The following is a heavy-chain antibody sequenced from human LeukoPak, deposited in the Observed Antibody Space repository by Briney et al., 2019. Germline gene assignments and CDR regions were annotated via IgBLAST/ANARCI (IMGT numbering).Heavy chain of an antibody. CDR1: GYSFATYL. CDR3: ARGYCGGGSCYSNWFDP. J-gene: IGHJ5*02. Sequence: GESLKISCKGSGYSFATYLIGWVRQMPGKGLEWVGIIYPGDSDTRYSPSFQGQVTISADKSISTAFLQWSSLKASDTALYYCARGYCGGGSCYSNWFDPWGQGTLVTVSS. CDR2: IYPGDSDT. V-gene: IGHV5-51*01. D-gene: IGHD2-15*01.